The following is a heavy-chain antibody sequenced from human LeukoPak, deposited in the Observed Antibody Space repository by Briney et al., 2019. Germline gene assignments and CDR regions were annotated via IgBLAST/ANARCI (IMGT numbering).Heavy chain of an antibody. J-gene: IGHJ2*01. CDR1: GGTLTTYS. Sequence: GSSVKVSCKASGGTLTTYSITWVRQAPGQGLEWMGKISPILGVNLYAQKFQGRVTISADKSMITAYLDLSNVTSEDTAVYYCAAVYDGAAGYFDLWGRGTLITVSS. CDR2: ISPILGVN. CDR3: AAVYDGAAGYFDL. D-gene: IGHD3-22*01. V-gene: IGHV1-69*02.